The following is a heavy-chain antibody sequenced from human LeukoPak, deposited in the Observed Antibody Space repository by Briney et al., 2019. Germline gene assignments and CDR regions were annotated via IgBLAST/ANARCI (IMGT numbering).Heavy chain of an antibody. J-gene: IGHJ4*02. V-gene: IGHV1-69*05. Sequence: AWVKVSCTSSGGTFSSYAISWVRQAPGQGLEWMGRIIPIFGTANYAQKFQGRVTITTDESTSTAYMELSSLRSEDTAVYYCARDQDYDFWSGSDYWGQGTLVTVSS. CDR3: ARDQDYDFWSGSDY. CDR2: IIPIFGTA. D-gene: IGHD3-3*01. CDR1: GGTFSSYA.